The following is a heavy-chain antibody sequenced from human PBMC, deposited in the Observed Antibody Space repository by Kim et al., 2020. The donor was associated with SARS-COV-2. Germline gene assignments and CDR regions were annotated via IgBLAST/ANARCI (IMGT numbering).Heavy chain of an antibody. CDR2: ST. V-gene: IGHV4-34*01. Sequence: STHYNPAHESRVTISVDASKNLSSLKLSPVTAPDSAVYYCARGVNAGFDPWGQGTLVTVSS. J-gene: IGHJ5*02. CDR3: ARGVNAGFDP. D-gene: IGHD3-16*02.